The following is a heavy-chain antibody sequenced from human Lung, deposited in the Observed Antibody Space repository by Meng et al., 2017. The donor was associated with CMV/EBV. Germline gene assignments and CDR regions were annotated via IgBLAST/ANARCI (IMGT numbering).Heavy chain of an antibody. CDR2: IYQNGAT. D-gene: IGHD5-24*01. Sequence: LXXTVSGDSISSGYYWGWIRQPPGKGLEWLGTIYQNGATYYNPSLRGRVTISVETYKNQSSLGLTSVTAADTAVYYCARDLQRWLQSGAFDYWGQGTLVTVSS. J-gene: IGHJ4*02. V-gene: IGHV4-38-2*02. CDR1: GDSISSGYY. CDR3: ARDLQRWLQSGAFDY.